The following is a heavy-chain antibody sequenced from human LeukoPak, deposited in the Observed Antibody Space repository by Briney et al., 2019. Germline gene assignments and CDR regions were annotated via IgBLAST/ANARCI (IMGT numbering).Heavy chain of an antibody. CDR2: ISGSGGST. J-gene: IGHJ4*02. V-gene: IGHV3-23*01. CDR1: GFTFSSYA. D-gene: IGHD6-13*01. CDR3: ARGIAGAWGFDY. Sequence: GGSLRLSCAASGFTFSSYAMSWVRQAPGKGLEWVSAISGSGGSTYYADSVKGRFTISRDNSKNTLYLQMNSLGAEDTAVYYCARGIAGAWGFDYWGLGTLVTVSS.